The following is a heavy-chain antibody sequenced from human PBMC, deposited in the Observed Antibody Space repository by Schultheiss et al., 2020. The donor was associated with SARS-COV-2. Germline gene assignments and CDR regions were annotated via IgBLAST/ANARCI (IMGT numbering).Heavy chain of an antibody. CDR1: RFAFSNYA. CDR3: ASSGSYYDVDYFDY. D-gene: IGHD1-26*01. V-gene: IGHV3-23*01. Sequence: GGSLRLSCAASRFAFSNYALSWVRQAPGKGLEWVSAISGSGGSTYYADSVKGRFTISRDNAKNSLYLQMSSLRAEETAVYYCASSGSYYDVDYFDYWGQGTLVTVSS. CDR2: ISGSGGST. J-gene: IGHJ4*02.